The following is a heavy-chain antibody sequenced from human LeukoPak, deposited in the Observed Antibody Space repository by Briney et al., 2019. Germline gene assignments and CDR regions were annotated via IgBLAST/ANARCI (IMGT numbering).Heavy chain of an antibody. D-gene: IGHD6-19*01. J-gene: IGHJ5*02. CDR2: LNPNCGNT. Sequence: ASVKVSCKASGYTFTSYDINCVRQATGQGLEWMGWLNPNCGNTGYAQKFQGRVTISKNTSINTAYMELSSLRSEDTAVYYCARMTVSGRDNWFDPWGQGTLVTVSS. CDR1: GYTFTSYD. CDR3: ARMTVSGRDNWFDP. V-gene: IGHV1-8*03.